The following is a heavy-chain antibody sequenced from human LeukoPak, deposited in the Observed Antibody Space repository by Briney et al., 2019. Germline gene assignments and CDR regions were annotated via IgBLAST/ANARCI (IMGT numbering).Heavy chain of an antibody. CDR1: GFTFSNYE. CDR2: INSNGRTI. Sequence: GGSLRLSCAASGFTFSNYEMNWVRQVPGKGLEWISFINSNGRTIYYADSARGRFTISRDNAKNSLYLQMNSLTAEDTALYFCVRDVAEYYFDFWGQGTLVTVSS. D-gene: IGHD2/OR15-2a*01. V-gene: IGHV3-48*03. J-gene: IGHJ4*02. CDR3: VRDVAEYYFDF.